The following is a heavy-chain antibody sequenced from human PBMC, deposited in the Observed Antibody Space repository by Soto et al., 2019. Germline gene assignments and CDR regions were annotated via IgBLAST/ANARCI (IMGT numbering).Heavy chain of an antibody. CDR2: ISSSGSTI. CDR1: GFTFSDYY. V-gene: IGHV3-11*01. Sequence: GGSLRLSCAASGFTFSDYYMSWIRQAPGKGLEWVSYISSSGSTIYYADSVKGRFTITRDMSTSTAYMELSSLRSEDTAVYYCAAAYYYDSSGYHNDAFDIWGQGTMVTVSS. J-gene: IGHJ3*02. D-gene: IGHD3-22*01. CDR3: AAAYYYDSSGYHNDAFDI.